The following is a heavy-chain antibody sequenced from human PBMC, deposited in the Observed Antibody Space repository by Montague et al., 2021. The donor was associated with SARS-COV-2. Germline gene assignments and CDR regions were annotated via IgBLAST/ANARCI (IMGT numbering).Heavy chain of an antibody. V-gene: IGHV4-4*02. D-gene: IGHD3-10*01. CDR2: TYHSGST. CDR3: ARLGVVPSPRTFDP. CDR1: GASISSNNW. Sequence: SETLSLTCEVSGASISSNNWWIWVRQSPGKGLEWIGETYHSGSTNYNPSLRSRVTISVDKSKNQFSLKVNSVSAADTAVYYCARLGVVPSPRTFDPWGQGTLVTASS. J-gene: IGHJ5*02.